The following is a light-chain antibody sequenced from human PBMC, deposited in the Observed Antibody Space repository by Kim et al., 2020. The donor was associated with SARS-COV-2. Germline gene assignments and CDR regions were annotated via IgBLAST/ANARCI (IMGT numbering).Light chain of an antibody. CDR1: SSNIGAGYD. J-gene: IGLJ1*01. V-gene: IGLV1-40*01. CDR3: QSYDNSLSGYV. CDR2: GST. Sequence: QPVLTQPPSVFGAPGQRVTISCTGSSSNIGAGYDVHWYQQFPGTAPKLLIYGSTNRPSGVPDRFSGSKSGTSASLAITGLQAEDEADYFCQSYDNSLSGYVFATGTKVTVL.